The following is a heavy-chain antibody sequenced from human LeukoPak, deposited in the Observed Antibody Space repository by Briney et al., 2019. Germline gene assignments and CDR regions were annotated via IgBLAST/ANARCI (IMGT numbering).Heavy chain of an antibody. CDR1: GGSFSGYY. D-gene: IGHD6-19*01. CDR3: ARGRSSFY. J-gene: IGHJ4*02. V-gene: IGHV4-34*01. Sequence: SETLSLTCAVYGGSFSGYYWSWIRQPPGKGLEWIGEINHSGSTNYNPSLKGRVTISVDTSKNQFSLKLSSVTAADTAVYYCARGRSSFYWGQGTLVTVSS. CDR2: INHSGST.